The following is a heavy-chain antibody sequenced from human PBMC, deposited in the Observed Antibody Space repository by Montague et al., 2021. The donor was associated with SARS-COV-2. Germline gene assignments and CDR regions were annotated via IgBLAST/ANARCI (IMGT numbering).Heavy chain of an antibody. Sequence: SETLSLTCAVYDGSFSGYYWSWIRQPPGKGLEWIGYIYYSGSTYYNPSLKSRVTISVDTSKNQFSLKLSSVTAADTAVYYCARAFVVVIAIDAFDIWGQGTMVTVSS. J-gene: IGHJ3*02. CDR3: ARAFVVVIAIDAFDI. CDR1: DGSFSGYY. D-gene: IGHD2-21*01. V-gene: IGHV4-34*09. CDR2: IYYSGST.